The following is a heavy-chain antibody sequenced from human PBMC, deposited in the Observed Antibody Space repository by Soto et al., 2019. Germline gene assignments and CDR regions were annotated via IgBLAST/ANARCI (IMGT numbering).Heavy chain of an antibody. CDR1: GFTFSDYT. Sequence: QVQLVESGGGVVQPGKSLRLSCAASGFTFSDYTINWVRQAPGKGLEWVALISSDGSNKYYADSVKGRFTISRDTSRNTLYLQMNSLRAEYTALYYCARDRKTYYDFWSGYLTGYWGQGTLVTVSS. D-gene: IGHD3-3*01. CDR2: ISSDGSNK. V-gene: IGHV3-30-3*01. J-gene: IGHJ4*02. CDR3: ARDRKTYYDFWSGYLTGY.